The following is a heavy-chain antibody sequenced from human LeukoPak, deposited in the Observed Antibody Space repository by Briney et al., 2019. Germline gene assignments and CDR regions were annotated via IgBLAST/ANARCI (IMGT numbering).Heavy chain of an antibody. CDR3: AKDRDGYSYGFGPIDY. CDR1: GFTFSSYG. V-gene: IGHV3-23*01. D-gene: IGHD5-18*01. Sequence: GGSLRLSCAASGFTFSSYGMHWVRQAPGKGLEWESAISGSGGSTYYADSVKGRFTISRDNSKNTLYLQMNSLRAEDTAVYYCAKDRDGYSYGFGPIDYWGQGTLVTVSS. J-gene: IGHJ4*02. CDR2: ISGSGGST.